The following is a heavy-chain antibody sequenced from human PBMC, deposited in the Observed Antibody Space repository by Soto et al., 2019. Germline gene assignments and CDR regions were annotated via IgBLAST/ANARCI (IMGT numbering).Heavy chain of an antibody. V-gene: IGHV5-51*01. Sequence: GESLKISCKGSGYSFTTYWIGWVRQMPGKGLEWMGTIYPGDSDTRYSPSFPGQVTISADKSIRTAYLQWSSLKASDTAVYYCARHRNYDILTGHPDYWGQGTLVTVSS. CDR1: GYSFTTYW. CDR2: IYPGDSDT. CDR3: ARHRNYDILTGHPDY. J-gene: IGHJ4*02. D-gene: IGHD3-9*01.